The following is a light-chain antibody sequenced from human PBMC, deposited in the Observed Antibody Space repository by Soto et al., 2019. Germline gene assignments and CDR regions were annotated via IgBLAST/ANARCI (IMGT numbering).Light chain of an antibody. CDR2: WAS. CDR3: QQYSNSHPT. Sequence: DIVMTQSPDSLAVSLGERATINCKSSQSVLYSSNNKNFLAWYQQKPGQPPKLLIYWASTRESGVPDRFSGSGSGTDFTLTISSLQAEDVAVYYCQQYSNSHPTFGGGTKVEIK. V-gene: IGKV4-1*01. CDR1: QSVLYSSNNKNF. J-gene: IGKJ4*01.